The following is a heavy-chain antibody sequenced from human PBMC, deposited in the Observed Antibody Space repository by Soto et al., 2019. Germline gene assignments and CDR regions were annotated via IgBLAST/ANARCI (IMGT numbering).Heavy chain of an antibody. CDR2: IYDSGST. CDR1: GGSISSYY. Sequence: SETLSLTCTISGGSISSYYWSWIRQPPGKGLEWIGYIYDSGSTYYNPSLKSRVTISVDTSKNQFSLKLSSVTAADTAVYYCARGPGIWGQGTLVTVS. J-gene: IGHJ4*02. V-gene: IGHV4-59*12. CDR3: ARGPGI.